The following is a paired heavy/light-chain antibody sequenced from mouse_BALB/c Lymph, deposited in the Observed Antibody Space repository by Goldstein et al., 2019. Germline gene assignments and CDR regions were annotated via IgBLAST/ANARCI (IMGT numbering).Heavy chain of an antibody. CDR2: FNPYNGDT. V-gene: IGHV1-37*01. D-gene: IGHD2-1*01. CDR3: GRGGENGNYVDY. J-gene: IGHJ2*01. CDR1: GYSFIGQF. Sequence: EVQLQQSGPELVKPGASVKISCKASGYSFIGQFMNWVKQSHGKSLEWIGRFNPYNGDTFYTQRFKDKATLTVDKSSSTAHMELLSLTSEDSAVYYCGRGGENGNYVDYWGQGTTLTVSS.
Light chain of an antibody. CDR2: GAT. V-gene: IGKV13-84*01. J-gene: IGKJ2*01. CDR3: QQYWSTPYT. CDR1: EDIYNR. Sequence: DIQMTQSSSSFSVSLGDRVTITCKASEDIYNRLAWYQQKAGNAPRLLISGATNLETGVPSRFSGSGSGKDYTLNITSLQTEDVATYYCQQYWSTPYTFGGGTKLEIK.